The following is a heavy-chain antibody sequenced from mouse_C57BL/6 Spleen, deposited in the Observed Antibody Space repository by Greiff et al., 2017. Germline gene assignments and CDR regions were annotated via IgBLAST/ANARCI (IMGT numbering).Heavy chain of an antibody. CDR3: ARDGITTVVAPGDFDY. CDR1: AYAFSSSW. V-gene: IGHV1-82*01. CDR2: MYPGDGDT. D-gene: IGHD1-1*01. Sequence: VQLQQSGPELVKPGASVKISCKASAYAFSSSWMNWVKQRPGKGLEWIGRMYPGDGDTNYNGKFKGTATLTADKSSSTAYMQLSSLTSEDSAVYFCARDGITTVVAPGDFDYWGQGTTLTVSS. J-gene: IGHJ2*01.